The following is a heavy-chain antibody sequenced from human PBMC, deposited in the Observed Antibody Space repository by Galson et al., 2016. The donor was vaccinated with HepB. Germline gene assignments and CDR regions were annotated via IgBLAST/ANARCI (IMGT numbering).Heavy chain of an antibody. CDR3: ATAIVGVTTSFDY. Sequence: SVKVSCKASGYSFTNYAMHWVRQAPGQRLEWMGWINRGNTKYSQKCQGRVTITRDTSASTAYMELSSLRSEDTAVYYCATAIVGVTTSFDYWGQGTLVTVSS. V-gene: IGHV1-3*01. J-gene: IGHJ4*02. CDR2: INRGNT. CDR1: GYSFTNYA. D-gene: IGHD1-26*01.